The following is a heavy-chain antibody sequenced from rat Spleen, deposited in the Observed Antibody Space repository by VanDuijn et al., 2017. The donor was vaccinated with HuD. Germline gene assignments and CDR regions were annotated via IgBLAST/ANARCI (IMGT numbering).Heavy chain of an antibody. CDR3: ARHGNFDY. CDR2: ISYDVSST. V-gene: IGHV5-29*01. J-gene: IGHJ2*01. CDR1: GFTFSDYY. Sequence: EVQLVESDGGLVQPGRSLKLSCAASGFTFSDYYMAWVRQAPTKGLEWVATISYDVSSTYYRDSVNGRCTIYRDNAKSNLYLPMESLRSEDTATYYCARHGNFDYWCQGVMFTVSS.